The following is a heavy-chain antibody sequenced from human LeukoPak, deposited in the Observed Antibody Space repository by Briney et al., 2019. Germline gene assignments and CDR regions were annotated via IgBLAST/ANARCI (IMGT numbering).Heavy chain of an antibody. D-gene: IGHD3-10*01. CDR1: GYFISSGYY. J-gene: IGHJ3*02. V-gene: IGHV4-38-2*02. CDR2: IYHSGST. Sequence: SETLSLTCSVSGYFISSGYYWGWIRQPPGKGLEWIGSIYHSGSTYYNPSLKSRVTISVDTSKNQFSLKLSSVTAADTAVYYCARVDYYGSGSLTYYAFDIWGQGTMVTVSS. CDR3: ARVDYYGSGSLTYYAFDI.